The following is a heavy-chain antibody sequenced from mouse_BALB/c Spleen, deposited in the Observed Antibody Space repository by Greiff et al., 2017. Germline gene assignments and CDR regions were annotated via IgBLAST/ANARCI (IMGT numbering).Heavy chain of an antibody. Sequence: EVKLMESGPGLVKPSQSLSLTCTVTGYSITSDYAWNWIRQFPGNKLEWMGYISYSGSTSYNPSLKSRISITRDTSKNQFFLQLNSVTTEDTATYYCASSNSYFDYWGQGTTLTVSS. CDR1: GYSITSDYA. CDR3: ASSNSYFDY. CDR2: ISYSGST. V-gene: IGHV3-2*02. D-gene: IGHD2-5*01. J-gene: IGHJ2*01.